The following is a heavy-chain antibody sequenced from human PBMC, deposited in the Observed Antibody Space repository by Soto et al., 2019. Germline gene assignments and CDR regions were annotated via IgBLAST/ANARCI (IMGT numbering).Heavy chain of an antibody. D-gene: IGHD4-4*01. Sequence: VVSLILSCAASGFTFISYFIHLFRQAPVKRLEWVAVIWYYGSNKYYADSVKGRFTISRDNSKNTLYLQMNSLRAEDTAVYYCARADYRAMDYYGMDVWGQGTTVTVSS. V-gene: IGHV3-33*01. J-gene: IGHJ6*02. CDR2: IWYYGSNK. CDR3: ARADYRAMDYYGMDV. CDR1: GFTFISYF.